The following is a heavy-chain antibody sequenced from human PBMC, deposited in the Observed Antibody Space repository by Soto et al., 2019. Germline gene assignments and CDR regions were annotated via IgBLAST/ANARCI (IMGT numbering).Heavy chain of an antibody. CDR3: ARDFDTEAYYYYGMDV. CDR2: ISAYNGNT. Sequence: QVQLVQSGAEVKKPGASVKVSCKASGYTFTSYGISWVRQAPGQGLEWMGWISAYNGNTNYAQKLQGRVTMTTDTSTSTAYMGLRSLRSDDTAVYYCARDFDTEAYYYYGMDVWGQGTTVTVSS. J-gene: IGHJ6*02. D-gene: IGHD2-2*02. CDR1: GYTFTSYG. V-gene: IGHV1-18*01.